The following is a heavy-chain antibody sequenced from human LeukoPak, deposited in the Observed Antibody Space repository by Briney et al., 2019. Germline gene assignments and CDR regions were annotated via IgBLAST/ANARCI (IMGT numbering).Heavy chain of an antibody. CDR1: GGSISGGDYS. CDR2: IFQSGST. D-gene: IGHD1-1*01. J-gene: IGHJ5*02. CDR3: ARVGSDWNDVRYNWFDP. V-gene: IGHV4-30-2*01. Sequence: SESLSLTWAVSGGSISGGDYSSSWIRQPPGKGLEWIGYIFQSGSTYYNPSLKSRVTMSVDRSKNQFSLKLSSVPDADTAVYYCARVGSDWNDVRYNWFDPWGQGTLVTVSS.